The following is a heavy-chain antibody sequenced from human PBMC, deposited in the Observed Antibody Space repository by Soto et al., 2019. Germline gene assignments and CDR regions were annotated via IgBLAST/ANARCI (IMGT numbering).Heavy chain of an antibody. Sequence: RASVKVSCKASGGTFSSYAISWVRQAPGQGLEWMGGIIPIFGTANYAQKFQGRVTITADESTSTAYMELSSLRSEDTAVYYCAREINASSSWYDYYYGMDVWGQGTTVTVSS. CDR2: IIPIFGTA. J-gene: IGHJ6*02. V-gene: IGHV1-69*13. CDR1: GGTFSSYA. D-gene: IGHD6-13*01. CDR3: AREINASSSWYDYYYGMDV.